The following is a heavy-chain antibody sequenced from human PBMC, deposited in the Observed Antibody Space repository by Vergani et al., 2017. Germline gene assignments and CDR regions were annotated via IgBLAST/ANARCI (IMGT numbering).Heavy chain of an antibody. Sequence: QVQLQESGPGPVKPSGTLSLTCAVSGGSISSSNWWSWVRQPPGKGLEWIGEIYHSGSTNYNPSLKSRVTISVDKSKNQFSLKLSSVTAADTAVYYCARGIAARPGYYYYYMDVWGKGTTVTVSS. J-gene: IGHJ6*03. CDR3: ARGIAARPGYYYYYMDV. D-gene: IGHD6-6*01. CDR2: IYHSGST. CDR1: GGSISSSNW. V-gene: IGHV4-4*02.